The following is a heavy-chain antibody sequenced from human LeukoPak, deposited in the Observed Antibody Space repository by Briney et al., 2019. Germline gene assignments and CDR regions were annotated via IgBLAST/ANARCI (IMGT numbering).Heavy chain of an antibody. CDR2: ISAYNGNT. J-gene: IGHJ5*02. D-gene: IGHD5-18*01. CDR1: GYTFTSYG. CDR3: ARENRQLWLSGWFDP. Sequence: GASVKVSCKASGYTFTSYGISWVRQAPGQGLEWMAWISAYNGNTNYAQKLQGRVTMTTDTSTSTAYMELRSLRSDDTAVYYCARENRQLWLSGWFDPWGQGTLVTVSS. V-gene: IGHV1-18*01.